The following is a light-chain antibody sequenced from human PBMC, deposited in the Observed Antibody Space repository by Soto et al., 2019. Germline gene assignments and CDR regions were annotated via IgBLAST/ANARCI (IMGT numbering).Light chain of an antibody. CDR1: SSDIGSYKL. CDR3: CSYAGSSTFDV. J-gene: IGLJ1*01. CDR2: EVI. V-gene: IGLV2-23*02. Sequence: QSALTQPASVSGSPGQSITISCTGTSSDIGSYKLVSWYQQHPGKAPKLVIYEVIKRPSGISSRFSGSKSGNTASLTISGLHADDEADYYCCSYAGSSTFDVFGTGTKLTVL.